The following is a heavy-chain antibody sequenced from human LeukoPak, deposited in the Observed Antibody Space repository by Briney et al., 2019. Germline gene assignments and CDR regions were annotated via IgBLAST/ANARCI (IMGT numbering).Heavy chain of an antibody. CDR1: GGSISSYY. CDR3: ARSPPLVSTSDAFDI. V-gene: IGHV4-4*07. Sequence: SETLSLTCTLTGGSISSYYWSWIRQPAGKGLEWIGRIYTSGSTNYNPSLKSRVTISVDKSKNQFSLKLSSVTAADTAVYYCARSPPLVSTSDAFDIWGQGTMVTVSS. J-gene: IGHJ3*02. CDR2: IYTSGST. D-gene: IGHD5/OR15-5a*01.